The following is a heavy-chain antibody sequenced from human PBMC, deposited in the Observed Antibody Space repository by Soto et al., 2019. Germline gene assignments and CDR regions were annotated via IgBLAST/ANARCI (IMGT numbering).Heavy chain of an antibody. CDR2: ISYGGGTT. D-gene: IGHD3-22*01. CDR3: AKNPGYYYDSTGYHFDY. CDR1: EFTFSNYA. Sequence: GGSLRLSCAASEFTFSNYAMSWVRQAPGKGLEWVSAISYGGGTTYYADSVKGRFTISRDNSKNTLYLQMNSLRAEDTAVYYCAKNPGYYYDSTGYHFDYWGQGTLVTVSS. J-gene: IGHJ4*02. V-gene: IGHV3-23*01.